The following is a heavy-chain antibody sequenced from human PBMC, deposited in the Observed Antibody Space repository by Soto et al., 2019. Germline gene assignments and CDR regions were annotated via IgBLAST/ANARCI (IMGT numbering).Heavy chain of an antibody. CDR2: AYYRSQWYY. Sequence: SQTLSLTCAISGDSVSSNSAAWNWIRQSPSRGLEWLGRAYYRSQWYYDSEVSGRSRITVIPDTSKNQFSLHLNSVTPEDTAVYYCTKQKGDSRTYNGMDVWGQGTTVTVSS. V-gene: IGHV6-1*01. D-gene: IGHD2-21*02. CDR3: TKQKGDSRTYNGMDV. J-gene: IGHJ6*02. CDR1: GDSVSSNSAA.